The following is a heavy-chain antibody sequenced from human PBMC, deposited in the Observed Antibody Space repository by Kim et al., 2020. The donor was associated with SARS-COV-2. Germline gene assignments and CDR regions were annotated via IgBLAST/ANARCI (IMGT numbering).Heavy chain of an antibody. V-gene: IGHV3-30*07. D-gene: IGHD1-7*01. Sequence: DSVKGRFTISRDNSKNTLYLHMNSLRAEDTAVYYCARGRDTWNYGGWFDPWGQGTLVTVSS. CDR3: ARGRDTWNYGGWFDP. J-gene: IGHJ5*02.